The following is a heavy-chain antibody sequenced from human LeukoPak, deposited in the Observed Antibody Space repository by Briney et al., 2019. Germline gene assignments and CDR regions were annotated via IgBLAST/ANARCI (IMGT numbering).Heavy chain of an antibody. J-gene: IGHJ6*04. CDR1: GGTFSSYA. CDR2: IIPIFGTA. CDR3: ARDHRSYDILTGYYPSGMDV. D-gene: IGHD3-9*01. V-gene: IGHV1-69*06. Sequence: SVKVSCKASGGTFSSYAISWVRQAPGQGLEWMGGIIPIFGTANYAQKFQGRVMITADKSTSTAYMELSSLRSEDTAVYYCARDHRSYDILTGYYPSGMDVWGKGTTVTVSS.